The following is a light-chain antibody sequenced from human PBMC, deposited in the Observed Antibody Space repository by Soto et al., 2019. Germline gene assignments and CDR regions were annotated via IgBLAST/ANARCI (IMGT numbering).Light chain of an antibody. V-gene: IGLV2-14*01. J-gene: IGLJ2*01. Sequence: QSALTQPASLSESPGQSITISCTGTSSDIGGYDSVSWYQQHPGTAPKLMIYDVTNRPSGVSNRFSGSKSGNTASLAISGLQPEDEAVYYCSSHSSSTTPVVFGGGTQLTVL. CDR3: SSHSSSTTPVV. CDR1: SSDIGGYDS. CDR2: DVT.